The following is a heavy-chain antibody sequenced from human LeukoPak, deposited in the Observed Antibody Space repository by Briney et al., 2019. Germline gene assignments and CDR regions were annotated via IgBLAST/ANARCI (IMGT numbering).Heavy chain of an antibody. D-gene: IGHD3-10*01. J-gene: IGHJ4*02. V-gene: IGHV3-21*01. CDR1: GFTFTSYS. CDR2: ISNRGDYI. CDR3: ARGTHYYGTGSHNDY. Sequence: GGSLRLSCSASGFTFTSYSMNWVRQAPGKGLEWVSSISNRGDYIYYADSVKGRFTISRDNAKNSLYLQMNSLRDEDTAVYYCARGTHYYGTGSHNDYWGQGGLVTVSS.